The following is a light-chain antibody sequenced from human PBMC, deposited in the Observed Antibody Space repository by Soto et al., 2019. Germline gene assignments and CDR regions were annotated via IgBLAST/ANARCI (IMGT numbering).Light chain of an antibody. V-gene: IGKV3-11*01. CDR1: QSVSSY. Sequence: EIVLTQSPATLSLSPGERATLSCRASQSVSSYLAWYQQKPGQAPRPLIYDASSRATGIPARFSGSGSGTDFTLTISSLEPEDFAVYYCQQRSNWTYTFGQGTKLEIK. CDR3: QQRSNWTYT. CDR2: DAS. J-gene: IGKJ2*01.